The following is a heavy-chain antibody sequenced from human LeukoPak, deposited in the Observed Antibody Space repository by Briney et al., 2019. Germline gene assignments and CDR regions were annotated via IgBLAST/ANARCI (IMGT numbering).Heavy chain of an antibody. J-gene: IGHJ4*02. CDR2: INPSGGST. Sequence: ASVKVSCKACGYTFTSYYMHWVRQAPGQGLEWTGIINPSGGSTSYAQKFQGRVTMTMDTSTSTVYMELSSLRSEDTAVYYCARGNGVAGFIWSVDYWGQGTLVTVSS. CDR1: GYTFTSYY. CDR3: ARGNGVAGFIWSVDY. D-gene: IGHD6-19*01. V-gene: IGHV1-46*01.